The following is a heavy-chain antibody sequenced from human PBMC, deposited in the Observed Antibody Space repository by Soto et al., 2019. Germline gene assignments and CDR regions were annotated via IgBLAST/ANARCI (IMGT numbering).Heavy chain of an antibody. Sequence: SATLSLTCTVSCCSIYTYYWSWIRQPPGKGLEWIGYIYSSGNTNYNPSLKSRVTISVDTSNNQFSLNLNSVTAADTAVYYCARDRGPHSYADYWGQGTLVTVS. CDR3: ARDRGPHSYADY. D-gene: IGHD3-16*01. J-gene: IGHJ4*02. CDR2: IYSSGNT. CDR1: CCSIYTYY. V-gene: IGHV4-59*01.